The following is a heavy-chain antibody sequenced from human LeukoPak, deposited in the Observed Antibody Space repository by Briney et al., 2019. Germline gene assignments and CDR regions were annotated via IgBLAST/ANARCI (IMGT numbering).Heavy chain of an antibody. V-gene: IGHV1-18*01. CDR2: ISAYNGNT. J-gene: IGHJ4*02. CDR1: GYTFTSYG. D-gene: IGHD6-25*01. CDR3: ARDHLLGPDRSGQGNYYFDY. Sequence: ASVKVSCKASGYTFTSYGISWVRQAPGQGLEWMGWISAYNGNTNYAQKLQGRVTMTTDTSTSTAYMELRSLRSDDTAVSYCARDHLLGPDRSGQGNYYFDYWGQGTLVTVSS.